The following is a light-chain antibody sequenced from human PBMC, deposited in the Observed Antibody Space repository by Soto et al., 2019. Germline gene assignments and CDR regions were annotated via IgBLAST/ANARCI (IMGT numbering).Light chain of an antibody. CDR3: SSYTRSSTLVV. Sequence: QSALTQPASVSGSPGQSITISCTGTSSDVGGYNYVSWYQQHPGKAPKLMIYDVSNRPSGVSNRFSGSKSGNTASLTIYGLQAEDEAAYYCSSYTRSSTLVVFGGGTKLTVL. V-gene: IGLV2-14*01. J-gene: IGLJ2*01. CDR1: SSDVGGYNY. CDR2: DVS.